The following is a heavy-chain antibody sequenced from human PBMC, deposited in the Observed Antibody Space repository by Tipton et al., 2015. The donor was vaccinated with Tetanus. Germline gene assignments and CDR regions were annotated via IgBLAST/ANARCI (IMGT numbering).Heavy chain of an antibody. CDR2: IYYSGST. Sequence: TLSLTCSVSGGSIRSGDYQWNWIRQPPGKGLEWIGYIYYSGSTNYNPSLKSRVTISVDTSKNQFSLKLSSVTVADTAVYYCARGWSECSSWSCSPFDSWGQGTLVTVSS. J-gene: IGHJ4*02. CDR3: ARGWSECSSWSCSPFDS. D-gene: IGHD2-2*01. V-gene: IGHV4-61*08. CDR1: GGSIRSGDYQ.